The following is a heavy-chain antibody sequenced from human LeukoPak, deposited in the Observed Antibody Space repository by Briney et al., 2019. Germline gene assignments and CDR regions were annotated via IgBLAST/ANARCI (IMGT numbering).Heavy chain of an antibody. CDR1: GGSLSGHF. CDR3: TKNNWFDP. D-gene: IGHD2-8*01. CDR2: ISHSGST. V-gene: IGHV4-34*01. Sequence: SEALSLTCGVYGGSLSGHFWSWIRQPPGKGLEWIGEISHSGSTTYNPSLKSRVTISLDTSKNQFSLKLSSVTAADTAVYYCTKNNWFDPWGQGTLVTVSS. J-gene: IGHJ5*02.